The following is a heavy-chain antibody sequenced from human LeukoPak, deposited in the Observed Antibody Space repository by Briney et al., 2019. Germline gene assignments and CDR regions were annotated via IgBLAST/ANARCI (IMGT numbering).Heavy chain of an antibody. CDR2: MHNTGST. CDR3: ARTSSYYYDSMGAFDV. J-gene: IGHJ3*01. CDR1: GGSISNYH. D-gene: IGHD3-22*01. Sequence: PSETLSLTCIVSGGSISNYHWSWMRQSPGKGLEWIAYMHNTGSTDYNPSLKSRVTISGDTSKGQFSLKLSSVTAADTAVYYCARTSSYYYDSMGAFDVWGQGTVVTVSS. V-gene: IGHV4-59*12.